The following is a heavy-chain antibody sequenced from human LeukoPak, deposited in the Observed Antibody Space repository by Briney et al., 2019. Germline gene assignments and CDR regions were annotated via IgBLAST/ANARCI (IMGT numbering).Heavy chain of an antibody. V-gene: IGHV4-34*01. Sequence: SGTLSLTCAVYGGSFSGYYWSWIRQPPGKGLEWIGEINHSGSTNYNPSLKSRVTISVDTSKNQFSLKLSSVTAADTAVYYCARGPRWLQLRYWGQGTLVTVSS. J-gene: IGHJ4*02. CDR2: INHSGST. D-gene: IGHD5-24*01. CDR1: GGSFSGYY. CDR3: ARGPRWLQLRY.